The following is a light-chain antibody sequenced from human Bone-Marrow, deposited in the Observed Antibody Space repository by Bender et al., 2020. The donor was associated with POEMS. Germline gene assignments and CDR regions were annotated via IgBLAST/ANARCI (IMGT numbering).Light chain of an antibody. CDR3: QTWGTGIQV. CDR2: LNSDGSY. CDR1: SGHGTYA. Sequence: QPVLTQSPSASASLGASVRLTCTLSSGHGTYAIAWHQQQPEKGPRFLMKLNSDGSYTKGDGIPDRFSGSSSGAERYLTISSLQSEDEADYYCQTWGTGIQVFGGGTKLTVL. J-gene: IGLJ3*02. V-gene: IGLV4-69*01.